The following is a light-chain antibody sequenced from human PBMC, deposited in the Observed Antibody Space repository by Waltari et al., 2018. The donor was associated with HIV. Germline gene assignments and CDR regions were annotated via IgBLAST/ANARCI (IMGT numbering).Light chain of an antibody. CDR1: SSNSGSPC. V-gene: IGLV1-47*01. Sequence: QSVLTQPPSASGTPGQRVTISCSGVSSNSGSPCVYWYQQGAWTTPKLLIFRNNKRPSGVPDRFFGSKSGTSASLSISGLRPEDEADYYCATWDDSSSGSWVFGGGTKVTVL. CDR3: ATWDDSSSGSWV. CDR2: RNN. J-gene: IGLJ3*02.